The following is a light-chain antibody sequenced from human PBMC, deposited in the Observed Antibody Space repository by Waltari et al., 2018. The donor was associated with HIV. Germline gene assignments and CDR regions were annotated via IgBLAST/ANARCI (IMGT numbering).Light chain of an antibody. J-gene: IGLJ2*01. Sequence: SFELKQPPSVSVSPRQTANITCSGDELDNKYISWYQHKAGQSPLLVIYQDTKRPSGIPERFSGSNSGNTATLTISGTQAMDEADYYCQAWDKNTVVFGGGTKLTVL. CDR2: QDT. V-gene: IGLV3-1*01. CDR1: ELDNKY. CDR3: QAWDKNTVV.